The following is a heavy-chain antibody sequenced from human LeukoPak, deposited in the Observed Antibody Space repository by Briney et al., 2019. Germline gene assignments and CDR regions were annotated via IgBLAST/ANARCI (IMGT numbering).Heavy chain of an antibody. CDR3: ARDGAEGDDSAFDV. D-gene: IGHD2-21*01. Sequence: GGSLRLSCAASGFIVSGYHMDWVRQAPGKGLEWVGRTRDRARSYRTQYAPSVEDRFSISRDESKNTVFLQMNSLQPEDTAVYYCARDGAEGDDSAFDVWGQGMMVTVSS. CDR2: TRDRARSYRT. CDR1: GFIVSGYH. V-gene: IGHV3-72*01. J-gene: IGHJ3*01.